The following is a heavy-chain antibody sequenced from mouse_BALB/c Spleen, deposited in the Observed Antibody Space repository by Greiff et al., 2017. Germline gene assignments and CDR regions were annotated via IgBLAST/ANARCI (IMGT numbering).Heavy chain of an antibody. V-gene: IGHV1-7*01. CDR3: ARDDQDAMDY. D-gene: IGHD2-3*01. CDR1: GYTFTSYW. J-gene: IGHJ4*01. Sequence: VQRVESGAELAKPGASVKMSCKASGYTFTSYWMHWVKQRPGQGLEWIGYINPSTGYTEYNQKFKDKATLTADKSSSTAYMQLSSLTSEDSAVYYCARDDQDAMDYWGQGTSVTVSS. CDR2: INPSTGYT.